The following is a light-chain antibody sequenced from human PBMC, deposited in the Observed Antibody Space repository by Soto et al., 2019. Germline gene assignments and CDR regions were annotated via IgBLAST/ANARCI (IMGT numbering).Light chain of an antibody. Sequence: QSALTQPRSVSGSPGQSVTISCTGNSSDVGGYNYVSWYQQHPGKAPKLIIFDVSKRPSGVPDRFSGSKSGNTASLTISGLQAEDEANYYCCSYAGSYTLVIFGGGTKVTGL. V-gene: IGLV2-11*01. CDR1: SSDVGGYNY. J-gene: IGLJ2*01. CDR2: DVS. CDR3: CSYAGSYTLVI.